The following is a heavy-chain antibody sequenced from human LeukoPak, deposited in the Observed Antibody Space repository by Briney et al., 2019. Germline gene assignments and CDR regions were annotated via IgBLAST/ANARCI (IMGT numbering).Heavy chain of an antibody. CDR1: GFTVSSNY. D-gene: IGHD5/OR15-5a*01. J-gene: IGHJ4*02. CDR3: ARGLRSFDY. V-gene: IGHV3-66*01. CDR2: IYSGGST. Sequence: PGGSLRLSRAASGFTVSSNYMSWVRQAPGKGLEWVSIIYSGGSTYYADSVKGRFTISRDNSKNTLYLQMNSLRAEDTAVYNCARGLRSFDYWGQGTLVTVSS.